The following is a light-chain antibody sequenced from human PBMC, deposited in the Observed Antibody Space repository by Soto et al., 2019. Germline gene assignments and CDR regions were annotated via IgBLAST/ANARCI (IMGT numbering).Light chain of an antibody. CDR2: EVT. V-gene: IGLV2-23*02. CDR1: SSDVGSFNL. J-gene: IGLJ1*01. Sequence: QSVLTQSASVSGSPGQSITISCTGTSSDVGSFNLVSWYQQHPGKAPKLMIYEVTKRPSGVSNRFPGSKSGNTASLTISGLQAEDEADYYCWSYAGSSTFFYVFGSGTKVTVL. CDR3: WSYAGSSTFFYV.